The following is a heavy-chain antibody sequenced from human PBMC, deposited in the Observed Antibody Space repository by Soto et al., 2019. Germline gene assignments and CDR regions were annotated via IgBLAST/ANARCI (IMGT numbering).Heavy chain of an antibody. V-gene: IGHV4-34*01. Sequence: PSETLSLTCAVYGGSFSGYYWSWVRQPPGKGLEWIGKIDHSGSTNYNPSHKSRVTISVDRSKNQFSLKPSSVTAADTAVYYCARGAVAGDYYFDYWGQGTLVTVSS. D-gene: IGHD6-19*01. CDR1: GGSFSGYY. CDR3: ARGAVAGDYYFDY. J-gene: IGHJ4*02. CDR2: IDHSGST.